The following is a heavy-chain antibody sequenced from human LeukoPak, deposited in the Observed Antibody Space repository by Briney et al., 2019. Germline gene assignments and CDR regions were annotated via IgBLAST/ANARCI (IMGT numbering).Heavy chain of an antibody. J-gene: IGHJ4*02. CDR3: AKGSLEMATVDFEF. Sequence: SLRLSRAASGFDFGNYAMHWVRQAPGKGLQWVSGINWSSKMVAYAASVKGRFTISRDNAKNSLYLQMNSLTSEDTAFYFCAKGSLEMATVDFEFWGQGTLVTVSS. CDR1: GFDFGNYA. D-gene: IGHD5-24*01. V-gene: IGHV3-9*01. CDR2: INWSSKMV.